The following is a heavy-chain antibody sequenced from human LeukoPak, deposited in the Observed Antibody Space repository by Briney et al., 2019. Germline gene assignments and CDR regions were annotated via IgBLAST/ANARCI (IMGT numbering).Heavy chain of an antibody. CDR3: ARDYGAYYYDSSGTFDY. Sequence: GASVKVSCKASGYTFTSYGISWVRQAPGQGLEWMGWISAYNGNTNYAQKLQGRVTMTTDTSTSTAYMELRSLRSDDTAVYYCARDYGAYYYDSSGTFDYWGQGTLVTVSS. V-gene: IGHV1-18*01. CDR2: ISAYNGNT. CDR1: GYTFTSYG. J-gene: IGHJ4*02. D-gene: IGHD3-22*01.